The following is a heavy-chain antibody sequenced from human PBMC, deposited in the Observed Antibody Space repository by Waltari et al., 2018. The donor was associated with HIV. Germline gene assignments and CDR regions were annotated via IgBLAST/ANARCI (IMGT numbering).Heavy chain of an antibody. Sequence: QITLKESGPTLVKPTQTLTLTCTFSGFSLSTTEMGVGWIRQPPGEALEWLALIYWDDDKRYNPSLKSRLTITKDTSKNQVVLTLTDMDPEDTATYYCAHRRPHRPDWNYGCFDYWGQGTLVTVSS. V-gene: IGHV2-5*02. D-gene: IGHD1-7*01. CDR2: IYWDDDK. J-gene: IGHJ4*02. CDR1: GFSLSTTEMG. CDR3: AHRRPHRPDWNYGCFDY.